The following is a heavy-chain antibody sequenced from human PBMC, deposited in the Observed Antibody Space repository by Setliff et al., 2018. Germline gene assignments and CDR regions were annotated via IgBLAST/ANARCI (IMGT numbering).Heavy chain of an antibody. CDR2: LYGSGDS. J-gene: IGHJ4*02. Sequence: PGGSLRLSCAASGFTLSNTYMAWVRQAPGKRPEWVSTLYGSGDSYHADSVKGRFTLSRDNAKNSLFLQMDSLRAEDTAVYYCASGVPREYYDSSGSSMLDYWGQGTLVTVSS. D-gene: IGHD3-22*01. CDR3: ASGVPREYYDSSGSSMLDY. CDR1: GFTLSNTY. V-gene: IGHV3-66*01.